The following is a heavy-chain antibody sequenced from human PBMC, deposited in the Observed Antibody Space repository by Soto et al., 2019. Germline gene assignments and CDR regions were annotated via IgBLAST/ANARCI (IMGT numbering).Heavy chain of an antibody. CDR3: ARMLSYDFWSGPNRFDP. CDR1: GGSISSGGYY. V-gene: IGHV4-31*03. Sequence: ASETLSLTCTVSGGSISSGGYYWSWIRQHPGKGLEWIGYIYYSGSTYYNPSLKSRVTISVDTSKNQFSLKLSSVTAADTAVYYCARMLSYDFWSGPNRFDPWGQGTLVTVSS. J-gene: IGHJ5*02. CDR2: IYYSGST. D-gene: IGHD3-3*01.